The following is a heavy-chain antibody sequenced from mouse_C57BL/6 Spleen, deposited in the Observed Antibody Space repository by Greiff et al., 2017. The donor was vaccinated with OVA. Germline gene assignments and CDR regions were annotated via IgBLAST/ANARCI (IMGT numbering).Heavy chain of an antibody. CDR2: IDPENGDT. CDR1: GFNIKDDY. V-gene: IGHV14-4*01. CDR3: TTRLNGD. D-gene: IGHD2-4*01. Sequence: VQLQQSGAELVRPGASVKLSCTASGFNIKDDYMHWVKQRPEQGLEWIGWIDPENGDTEYASKFQGKATITADTSSNTAYLQLSSLTSEDTAVYYCTTRLNGDWGQGTTLTVSS. J-gene: IGHJ2*01.